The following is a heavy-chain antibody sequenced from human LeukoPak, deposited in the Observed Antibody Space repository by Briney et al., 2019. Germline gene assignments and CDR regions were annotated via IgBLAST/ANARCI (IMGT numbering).Heavy chain of an antibody. D-gene: IGHD4-17*01. V-gene: IGHV1-2*02. CDR2: INPNSGGT. CDR1: GYTFTGYY. J-gene: IGHJ6*03. CDR3: ARAVNFYYYYSMDV. Sequence: ASVKVSCKASGYTFTGYYMHWVRQAPGQGLEWMGWINPNSGGTNYSQKFQGRVTMTGNTSISTVYMELSRLRSDDTAVYYCARAVNFYYYYSMDVWGKGTTVTISS.